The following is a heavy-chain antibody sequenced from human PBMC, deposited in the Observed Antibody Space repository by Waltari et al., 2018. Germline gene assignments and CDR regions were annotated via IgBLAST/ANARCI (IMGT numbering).Heavy chain of an antibody. J-gene: IGHJ4*02. CDR3: ARVGYLGGFDY. CDR2: ISYDGSNK. D-gene: IGHD3-16*01. V-gene: IGHV3-30*07. CDR1: GFTFSSYA. Sequence: QVQLVESGGGVVQPGRSLRLSCAASGFTFSSYAMHWVRQAPGKGLAWVAVISYDGSNKYYADSVKGRFTISRDNSKNTLYLQMNSLGAEDTAVYYCARVGYLGGFDYWGQGTLVTVSS.